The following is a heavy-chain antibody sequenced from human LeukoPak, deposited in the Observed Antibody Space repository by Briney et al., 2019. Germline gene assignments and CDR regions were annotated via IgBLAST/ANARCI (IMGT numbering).Heavy chain of an antibody. CDR1: GGSFSGYY. D-gene: IGHD3-22*01. Sequence: PSETLSLTCAVYGGSFSGYYWSWIRQPPGKGLEWIGYIYYSGSTSYNPSLKSRVTISVDTSKNQFSLKLSSVTAADTAVYYCARAPLPYYYDSSGYYYVEYWFDPWGQGTLVTVSS. CDR2: IYYSGST. J-gene: IGHJ5*02. CDR3: ARAPLPYYYDSSGYYYVEYWFDP. V-gene: IGHV4-30-4*08.